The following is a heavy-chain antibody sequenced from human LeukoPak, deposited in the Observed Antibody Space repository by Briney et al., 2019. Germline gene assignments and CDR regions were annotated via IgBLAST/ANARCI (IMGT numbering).Heavy chain of an antibody. CDR3: AREHHSTNEGTVAFDI. CDR2: IIPIFGTA. Sequence: SVKVSCKASGGTFSSYAISWVRQAPGQGLEWMGGIIPIFGTANYAQKFQGRVTITADESTSTAYMELSGLRSEDTAVYYCAREHHSTNEGTVAFDIWGQGTMVTVSS. CDR1: GGTFSSYA. V-gene: IGHV1-69*13. J-gene: IGHJ3*02. D-gene: IGHD2-8*01.